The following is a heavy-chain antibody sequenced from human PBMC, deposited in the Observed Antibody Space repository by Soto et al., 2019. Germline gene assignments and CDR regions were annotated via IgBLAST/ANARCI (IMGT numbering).Heavy chain of an antibody. CDR1: VGSISSYY. V-gene: IGHV4-59*08. Sequence: PSETLSLTCTVSVGSISSYYWSWIRQPPGKGLEWIGYIYYSGSTNYNPSLKSRVTISVDTSKNQFSLKLSSVTAADTAVYYCARLWFGESGWFDSWGQGTLVTVSS. CDR2: IYYSGST. D-gene: IGHD3-10*01. CDR3: ARLWFGESGWFDS. J-gene: IGHJ5*01.